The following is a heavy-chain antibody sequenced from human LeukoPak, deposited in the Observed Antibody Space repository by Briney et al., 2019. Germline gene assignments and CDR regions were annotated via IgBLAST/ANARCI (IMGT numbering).Heavy chain of an antibody. CDR1: GFTFSSYS. D-gene: IGHD2-2*01. Sequence: GGSLRLSCAASGFTFSSYSMSWVRQAPEKGLEWVSSISSSSSYIYYADSVKGRFTISRDNAKNSLYLQMNSLRAEDTAVYYCARGDCSSTSCRPYYFDYWGQGTLVTVSS. CDR2: ISSSSSYI. J-gene: IGHJ4*02. CDR3: ARGDCSSTSCRPYYFDY. V-gene: IGHV3-21*01.